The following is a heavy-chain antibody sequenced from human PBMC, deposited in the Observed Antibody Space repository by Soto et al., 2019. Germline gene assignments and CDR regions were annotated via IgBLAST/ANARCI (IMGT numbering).Heavy chain of an antibody. CDR3: ARLEGLATISYYFDF. J-gene: IGHJ4*02. CDR1: DDSINSDKYY. Sequence: QLQLQESGPGLVKPSETLSLTCSVSDDSINSDKYYWGWIRQPPGQGLEWIGSIYYRGNAYYNPSLETRVTISLDKSKSQFSPRLNSVTAADSAVYFCARLEGLATISYYFDFWGPGALVTGSS. D-gene: IGHD3-9*01. V-gene: IGHV4-39*01. CDR2: IYYRGNA.